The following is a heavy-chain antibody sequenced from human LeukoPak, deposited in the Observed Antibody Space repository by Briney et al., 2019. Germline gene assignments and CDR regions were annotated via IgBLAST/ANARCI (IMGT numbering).Heavy chain of an antibody. V-gene: IGHV3-23*01. CDR2: ISGSGGST. Sequence: GGSLRLSCAASGFTFSSYGMSWVRQAPGKGLEWVSAISGSGGSTYYADSVKGRFTVSRDNSKNTLYLHMNSLRAEDTAVYYCAISMGANYYDTSGYSPFDYWGQGNLVTVSS. D-gene: IGHD3-22*01. CDR1: GFTFSSYG. J-gene: IGHJ4*02. CDR3: AISMGANYYDTSGYSPFDY.